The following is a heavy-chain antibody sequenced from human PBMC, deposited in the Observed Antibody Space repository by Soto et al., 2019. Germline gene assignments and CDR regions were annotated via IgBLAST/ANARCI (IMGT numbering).Heavy chain of an antibody. CDR3: ARGVTIFGVVYFDY. V-gene: IGHV3-7*03. Sequence: PGGSLRLSCAASGFTFSNYWMTWVRQAPGKGLEWVASIKQDGSEKYYVDSVKGRFTISRDNAKNSLYLQMNSLRAEDMAVYHCARGVTIFGVVYFDYWGQGTLVTVSS. CDR2: IKQDGSEK. J-gene: IGHJ4*02. D-gene: IGHD3-3*01. CDR1: GFTFSNYW.